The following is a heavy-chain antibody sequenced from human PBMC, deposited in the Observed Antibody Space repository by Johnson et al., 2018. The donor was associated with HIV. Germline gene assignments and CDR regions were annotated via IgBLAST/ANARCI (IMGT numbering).Heavy chain of an antibody. CDR1: GFTFRNFA. Sequence: QVQLVESGGGVVQPGRSLRLSCAASGFTFRNFAMHWVRQAPGKGLEWVAVISYDGKNKYYADSVKGRFTISRDKSKNTMYLQMNSLRPEDTAVYYCAKDRDGYTLGAFDIGGQGTMVTVSS. V-gene: IGHV3-30*04. J-gene: IGHJ3*02. D-gene: IGHD5-24*01. CDR2: ISYDGKNK. CDR3: AKDRDGYTLGAFDI.